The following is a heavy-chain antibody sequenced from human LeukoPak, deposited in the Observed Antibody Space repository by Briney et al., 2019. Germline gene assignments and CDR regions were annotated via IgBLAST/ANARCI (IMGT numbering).Heavy chain of an antibody. CDR3: ATDLDTAMVTGAFDI. CDR2: FDPEDGET. D-gene: IGHD5-18*01. CDR1: GYTLTELS. V-gene: IGHV1-24*01. J-gene: IGHJ3*02. Sequence: ASVKVSCKVSGYTLTELSMHWVRQAPGKGLGWMGGFDPEDGETIYAQKFQGRVTMTEDTSTDTAYMELSSLRSEDTAVYYCATDLDTAMVTGAFDIWGQGTMVTVSS.